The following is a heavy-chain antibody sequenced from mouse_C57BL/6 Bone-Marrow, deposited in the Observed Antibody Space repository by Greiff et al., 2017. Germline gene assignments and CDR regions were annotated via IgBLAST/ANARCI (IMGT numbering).Heavy chain of an antibody. J-gene: IGHJ2*01. CDR1: GYTFTNYW. CDR3: ERYRLNYFDY. D-gene: IGHD2-12*01. V-gene: IGHV1-63*01. Sequence: QVQLQQSGAELVRPGTSVKMSCKASGYTFTNYWIGWAKQRPGHGLEWIGDIYPGGGYTNYNEKFKGKATLTADKSSSTAYMQFSSLTSEDSAIYCCERYRLNYFDYWGQGTTLTVSS. CDR2: IYPGGGYT.